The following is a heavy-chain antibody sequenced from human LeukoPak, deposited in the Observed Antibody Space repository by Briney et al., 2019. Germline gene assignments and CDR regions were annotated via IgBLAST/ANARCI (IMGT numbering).Heavy chain of an antibody. CDR3: AKEYSNGWYVD. CDR2: INSDGSGT. J-gene: IGHJ4*02. Sequence: GASLRLSCAASGFTFSIYWIHWVRHAPGKRLLWVSRINSDGSGTSYADSVKGRFTISRDNAKNTLYLQMYSLRDEDTAVYYCAKEYSNGWYVDWGQGILVTVSS. D-gene: IGHD6-19*01. V-gene: IGHV3-74*01. CDR1: GFTFSIYW.